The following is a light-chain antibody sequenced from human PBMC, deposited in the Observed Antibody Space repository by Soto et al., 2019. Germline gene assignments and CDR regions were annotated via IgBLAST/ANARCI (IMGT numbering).Light chain of an antibody. CDR1: SSDVGSYNR. V-gene: IGLV2-14*02. J-gene: IGLJ3*02. CDR3: SSLTRSDTWA. CDR2: EVS. Sequence: QSVLTQPASVSGSPGQSITISCTGGSSDVGSYNRVSWYRQHPGKAPQLMIYEVSNRPSGVSNRFSGSKSGNTASLTISGLQAEDEADYFCSSLTRSDTWAIGGGTKLTVL.